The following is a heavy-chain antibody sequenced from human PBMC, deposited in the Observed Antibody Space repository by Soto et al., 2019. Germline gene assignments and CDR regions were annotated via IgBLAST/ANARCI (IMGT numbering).Heavy chain of an antibody. D-gene: IGHD3-3*01. Sequence: PSETLSLTCTVSGGSISSYYWSWIRQPPGKGLEWIGYIYYSGSTNYNPSLKSRVTISVDTSKNQFSLKLSSVTAADTAVYYCARSYPYYDFWSGYYTGPYYYYMDVWGKGTTVTISS. CDR3: ARSYPYYDFWSGYYTGPYYYYMDV. CDR2: IYYSGST. V-gene: IGHV4-59*01. CDR1: GGSISSYY. J-gene: IGHJ6*03.